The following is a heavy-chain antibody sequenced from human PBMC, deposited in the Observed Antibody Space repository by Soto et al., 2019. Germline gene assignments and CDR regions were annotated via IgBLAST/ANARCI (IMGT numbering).Heavy chain of an antibody. D-gene: IGHD3-3*01. CDR3: ARDFGRLHDFWSGPDY. V-gene: IGHV1-69*06. CDR2: IIPIFGTA. Sequence: SVKVSCKASGGTFSSYAISWVRQAPGQGLEWMGGIIPIFGTANYAQKFQGRATISVDTSRNQFSLELDSVTAADTAVYYCARDFGRLHDFWSGPDYWGQGILVAVSS. J-gene: IGHJ4*02. CDR1: GGTFSSYA.